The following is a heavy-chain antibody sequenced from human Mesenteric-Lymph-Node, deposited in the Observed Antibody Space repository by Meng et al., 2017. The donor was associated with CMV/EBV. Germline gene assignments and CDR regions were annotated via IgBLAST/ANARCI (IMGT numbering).Heavy chain of an antibody. J-gene: IGHJ4*02. CDR2: IRYDGSNV. D-gene: IGHD5-24*01. CDR3: AKDRRWLQFNYFED. CDR1: GFTFSSYW. V-gene: IGHV3-30*02. Sequence: GESLKISCAASGFTFSSYWMSWVRQAPGKGLEWVAFIRYDGSNVYYGDSVKGRFTISRDNSKNTLYLQMNSLRGEDTAVYHCAKDRRWLQFNYFEDWGQGTLVTVSS.